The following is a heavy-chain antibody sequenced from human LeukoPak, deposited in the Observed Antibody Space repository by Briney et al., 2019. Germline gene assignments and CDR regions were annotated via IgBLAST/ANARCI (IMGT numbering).Heavy chain of an antibody. CDR3: ASGAVAATPY. D-gene: IGHD6-13*01. V-gene: IGHV4-34*01. CDR2: INHSGST. J-gene: IGHJ4*02. Sequence: SETLSLTCAVYGGSFSGYYWSWIRQPPGKGLELIGEINHSGSTNYNPSLRSRVTISVDTSKNQFSLKLSSVTAADTAVYYCASGAVAATPYWGQGTLVTVSS. CDR1: GGSFSGYY.